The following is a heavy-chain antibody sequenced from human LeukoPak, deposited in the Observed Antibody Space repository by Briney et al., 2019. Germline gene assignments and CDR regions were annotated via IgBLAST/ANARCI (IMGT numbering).Heavy chain of an antibody. Sequence: GASVKVSCKASGYTFTSYYMHWVRQAPGQGLEWMGIINPSGGSTSYAQKFQGRVTMTRDTSTSTVYMELSSLRSEDTAVYYCARDRKSFIAAAATDWFDPGGQGTLVTVSS. CDR3: ARDRKSFIAAAATDWFDP. CDR2: INPSGGST. J-gene: IGHJ5*02. V-gene: IGHV1-46*01. D-gene: IGHD6-13*01. CDR1: GYTFTSYY.